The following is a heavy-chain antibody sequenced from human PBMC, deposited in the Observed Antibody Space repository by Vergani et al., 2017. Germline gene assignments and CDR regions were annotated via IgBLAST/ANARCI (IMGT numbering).Heavy chain of an antibody. J-gene: IGHJ4*02. CDR2: MNPNSGNT. Sequence: QVQLVQSGAEVKKPGASVKVSCKASGYTFTSYDINWVRQATGQGLEWMGWMNPNSGNTGYAQKFQGRVTITADKSTSTAYMELSSLRSEDTAVYYCARDPDGLVLLDYWGQGTLVTVSS. V-gene: IGHV1-8*01. CDR3: ARDPDGLVLLDY. CDR1: GYTFTSYD. D-gene: IGHD6-13*01.